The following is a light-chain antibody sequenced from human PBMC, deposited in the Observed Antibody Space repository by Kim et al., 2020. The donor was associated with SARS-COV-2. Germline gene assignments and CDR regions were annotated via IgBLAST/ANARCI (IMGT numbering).Light chain of an antibody. CDR2: GAS. CDR1: QSVSSN. V-gene: IGKV3-15*01. Sequence: SVSTEERATLPCRASQSVSSNLAWYQQKPGQTPRLLIYGASTRATGIPARFSGSGSGTEFTLTISSVQSEDFAVYYCQQYNNWPPFGGGTKVDIK. CDR3: QQYNNWPP. J-gene: IGKJ4*01.